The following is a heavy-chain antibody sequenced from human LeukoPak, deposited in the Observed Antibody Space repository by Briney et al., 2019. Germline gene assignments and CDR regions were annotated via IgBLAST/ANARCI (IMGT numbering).Heavy chain of an antibody. CDR3: ARDRTVTTFDS. Sequence: GGSLRLSCAASGFTFGSYWMSWVRQAPGKGLEWVANIKQDGSQRYYVDSVKGRFTISRDNAKNSLYLQMISLRVEDTALYYCARDRTVTTFDSWGQGTLVTVSS. J-gene: IGHJ4*02. D-gene: IGHD4-17*01. CDR1: GFTFGSYW. V-gene: IGHV3-7*01. CDR2: IKQDGSQR.